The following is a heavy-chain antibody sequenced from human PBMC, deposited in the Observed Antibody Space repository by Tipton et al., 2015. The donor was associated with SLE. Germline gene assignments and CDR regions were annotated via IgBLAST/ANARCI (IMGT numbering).Heavy chain of an antibody. V-gene: IGHV4-39*07. CDR2: IYYSGST. J-gene: IGHJ6*03. CDR3: ARPDNSMDV. Sequence: LRLSCTVSGGSISSSSYYWGWIRQPPGKGLEWIGSIYYSGSTSYNPSLKSRVTISVDTSKNQFSLKLSSVTAADTAVYYCARPDNSMDVWGKGTTVTVSS. CDR1: GGSISSSSYY. D-gene: IGHD3-9*01.